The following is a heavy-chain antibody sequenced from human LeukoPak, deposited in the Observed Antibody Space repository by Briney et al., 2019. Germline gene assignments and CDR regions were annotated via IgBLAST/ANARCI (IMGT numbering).Heavy chain of an antibody. CDR2: ISLSGTTI. CDR1: GFNIDDYY. D-gene: IGHD2-2*01. CDR3: TRGFPTITSWYYFDY. J-gene: IGHJ4*02. V-gene: IGHV3-11*01. Sequence: GGSLRLSCAASGFNIDDYYMSWIRQAPGKGLEWVSHISLSGTTIHYADSVKGRFTVSRDNAKNSLYLQMNSLRAEDTAVYYCTRGFPTITSWYYFDYWGQGALVVVSS.